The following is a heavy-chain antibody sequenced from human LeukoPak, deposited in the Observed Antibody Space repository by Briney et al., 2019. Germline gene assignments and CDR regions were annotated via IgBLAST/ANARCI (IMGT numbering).Heavy chain of an antibody. J-gene: IGHJ4*02. D-gene: IGHD3-3*01. CDR3: ARRDFWSGYSYFDY. V-gene: IGHV4-59*08. CDR2: IYYSGRT. CDR1: GRSISSYY. Sequence: PSETLSLTCTVSGRSISSYYWSWIRQPPAKGLEWIGYIYYSGRTNYNPSLKSRVTISVDTSKNQFSLKLSSVTAADTAVYYCARRDFWSGYSYFDYWGQGTLVTVSS.